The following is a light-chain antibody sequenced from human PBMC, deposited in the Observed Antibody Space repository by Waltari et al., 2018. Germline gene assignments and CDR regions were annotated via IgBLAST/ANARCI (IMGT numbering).Light chain of an antibody. Sequence: QSALTQPASVSGSPGQSITLSCTGTSSDVGGYNYVSWYQQHPGKAPKLMIYDVSNRPSGVSNRFSGSKSGNTASLTISGLQAEDEADYYCSSYTSSSIPYVFGTGTKVTVV. CDR2: DVS. V-gene: IGLV2-14*03. J-gene: IGLJ1*01. CDR3: SSYTSSSIPYV. CDR1: SSDVGGYNY.